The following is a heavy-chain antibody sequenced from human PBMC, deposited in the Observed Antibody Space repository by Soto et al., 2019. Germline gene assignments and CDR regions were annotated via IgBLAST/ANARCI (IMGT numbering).Heavy chain of an antibody. CDR2: ISNSGGST. CDR3: AKSVMATTGTTRGAFHI. V-gene: IGHV3-23*01. J-gene: IGHJ3*02. D-gene: IGHD1-1*01. CDR1: GFTFSTYA. Sequence: EVQLLESGGGLVQPGGSLRLSCAASGFTFSTYAMSWVRQAPGKGLEWVSGISNSGGSTYYADSVKGRFTVSRDNSKNTLYLQMNSLRAEDTAVYFCAKSVMATTGTTRGAFHIWGQGTMVTVSS.